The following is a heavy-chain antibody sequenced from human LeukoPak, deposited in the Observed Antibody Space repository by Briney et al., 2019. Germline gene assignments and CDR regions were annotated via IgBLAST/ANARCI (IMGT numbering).Heavy chain of an antibody. CDR2: IHNDGTQG. J-gene: IGHJ4*02. V-gene: IGHV3-30*02. CDR1: GFTFSRLG. CDR3: AKDPYSYGSYFDY. Sequence: PGTSLRLSCAASGFTFSRLGMQWVRQAPGKGLEWVAVIHNDGTQGQYGDSVKGQFTISRDNSKNTLYLQMNSLRAEDTAVYYCAKDPYSYGSYFDYWGQGTLVTVSS. D-gene: IGHD5-18*01.